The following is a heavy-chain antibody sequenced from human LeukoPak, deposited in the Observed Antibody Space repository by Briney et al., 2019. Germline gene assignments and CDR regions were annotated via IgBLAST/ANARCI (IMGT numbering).Heavy chain of an antibody. CDR3: AKDFLYSYGSYGMDV. Sequence: GGSLRFSCAASGFTFSSYGMHWVRQAPGKGLEWVAVISYDGSNKYYADSVKGRFTISRDNSKNTLYLQMNSLRAEDTAVYYCAKDFLYSYGSYGMDVWGQGTTVTVSS. J-gene: IGHJ6*02. V-gene: IGHV3-30*18. CDR1: GFTFSSYG. CDR2: ISYDGSNK. D-gene: IGHD5-18*01.